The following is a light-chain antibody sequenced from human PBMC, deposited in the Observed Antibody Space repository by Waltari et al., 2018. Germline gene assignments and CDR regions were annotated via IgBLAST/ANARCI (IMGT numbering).Light chain of an antibody. CDR3: HQYYDLPIT. Sequence: DIVMTQSPESLALPLCERATINCTSSQSIFNNSNSKNYLTWYHQKPGHPPNLPIYWASVRESGVPERFSGRGSGTDFTLTISSLQAEDVAFYYCHQYYDLPITFGQGTRLDIK. CDR2: WAS. V-gene: IGKV4-1*01. J-gene: IGKJ5*01. CDR1: QSIFNNSNSKNY.